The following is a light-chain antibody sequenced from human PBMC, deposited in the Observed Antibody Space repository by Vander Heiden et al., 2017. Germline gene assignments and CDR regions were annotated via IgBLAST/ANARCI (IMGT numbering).Light chain of an antibody. V-gene: IGKV4-1*01. J-gene: IGKJ4*01. CDR1: QSVLSRSNNKNY. CDR3: QHDDDTPLT. CDR2: WAS. Sequence: DIVMTQSPDSLAVSLGERATIDCKSSQSVLSRSNNKNYLAWYQQKVGQPPKLLIYWASTRGSGVPDRFSGSGSGTDFTLTISSLQAGDVAVYYCQHDDDTPLTFGGGTKVEIK.